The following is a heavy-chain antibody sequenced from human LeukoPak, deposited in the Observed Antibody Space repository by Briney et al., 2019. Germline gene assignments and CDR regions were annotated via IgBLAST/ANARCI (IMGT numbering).Heavy chain of an antibody. CDR1: GGSISGYY. CDR2: IYYSGTT. V-gene: IGHV4-59*08. CDR3: ASVNYGSGSLNY. Sequence: SSETLSLTCTFSGGSISGYYWTWIRQPPGKGLEWIGYIYYSGTTNYNPALESRVTISIDTSRNQFSLRLSSVTAADTAVYHCASVNYGSGSLNYWGQGTLVTVSS. D-gene: IGHD3-10*01. J-gene: IGHJ4*02.